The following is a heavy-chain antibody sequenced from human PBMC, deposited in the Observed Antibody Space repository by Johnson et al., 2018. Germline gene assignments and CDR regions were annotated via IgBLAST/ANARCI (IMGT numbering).Heavy chain of an antibody. CDR2: ISGSGGST. J-gene: IGHJ6*03. Sequence: VQLVQSGGGLVQPGGSLRLSCAASGFTFSSYAMSWVRQAPGKGLEWVSAISGSGGSTYYADSVKGRFTISRDNSKNTLYLQMNSLRAEDTAVYYCAKYPGYCSGGSCYYYYYMDVWGKGTTVTVSS. CDR3: AKYPGYCSGGSCYYYYYMDV. V-gene: IGHV3-23*04. CDR1: GFTFSSYA. D-gene: IGHD2-15*01.